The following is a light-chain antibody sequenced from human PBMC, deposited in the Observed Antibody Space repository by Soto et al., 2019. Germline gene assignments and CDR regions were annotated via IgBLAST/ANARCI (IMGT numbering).Light chain of an antibody. CDR1: QSISSW. CDR3: QQYSHLVT. J-gene: IGKJ3*01. V-gene: IGKV1-5*03. CDR2: KAS. Sequence: DIQMTHSPSTLSASVGDRVTITCRASQSISSWLAWYQQKPGKAPKLLIYKASTLESGVPSRFSGSGSGTEFTLTISSLQPYDSATYFCQQYSHLVTFGPGPKVDIK.